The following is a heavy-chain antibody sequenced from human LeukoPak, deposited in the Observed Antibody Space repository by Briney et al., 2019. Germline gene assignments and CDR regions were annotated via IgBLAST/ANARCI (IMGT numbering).Heavy chain of an antibody. CDR1: GYTLTELS. D-gene: IGHD3-3*01. Sequence: ASVKVSCKVSGYTLTELSMHWVRQAPGKGLEWMGGFDPEDGETIYAQKFQGRVTMTEDTSTDTAYMELSSLRSEDTAVYYCATARITIFGVVIKGFDYWGQGTLVTVSS. CDR3: ATARITIFGVVIKGFDY. CDR2: FDPEDGET. J-gene: IGHJ4*02. V-gene: IGHV1-24*01.